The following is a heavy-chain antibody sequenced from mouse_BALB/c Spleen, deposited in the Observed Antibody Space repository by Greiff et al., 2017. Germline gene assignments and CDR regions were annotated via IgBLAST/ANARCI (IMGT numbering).Heavy chain of an antibody. CDR1: GDSITSGY. V-gene: IGHV3-8*02. CDR3: ARYNDYDLYYAMDY. J-gene: IGHJ4*01. D-gene: IGHD2-4*01. Sequence: EVKLQESGPSLVKPSQTLSLTCSVTGDSITSGYWNWIRKFPGNKLEYMGYISYSGSTYYNPSLKSRISITRDTSKNQYYLQLNSVTTEDTATYYCARYNDYDLYYAMDYWGQGTSVTVSS. CDR2: ISYSGST.